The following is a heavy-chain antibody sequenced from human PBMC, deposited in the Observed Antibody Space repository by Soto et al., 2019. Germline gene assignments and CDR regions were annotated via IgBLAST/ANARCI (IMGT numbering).Heavy chain of an antibody. J-gene: IGHJ4*01. CDR2: ISGSGGSP. CDR3: AKDVPEIAATTDDY. Sequence: PWGSLRLSGAASGYAFSSYAMSCVPQDPRKGLEGVTDISGSGGSPYYGGSENGRFTISRDNTNNTLYLEMNSLRAEDTAVYCCAKDVPEIAATTDDYRSHRTLV. V-gene: IGHV3-23*01. D-gene: IGHD5-12*01. CDR1: GYAFSSYA.